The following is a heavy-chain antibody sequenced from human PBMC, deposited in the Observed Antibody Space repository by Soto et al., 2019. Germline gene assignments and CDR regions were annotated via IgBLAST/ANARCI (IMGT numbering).Heavy chain of an antibody. CDR3: AGDGFCTSTTCRVGNWFDP. D-gene: IGHD2-2*01. CDR2: INHRGST. V-gene: IGHV4-34*01. J-gene: IGHJ5*02. CDR1: GGSFSGYY. Sequence: SETLSLTCVVYGGSFSGYYWSWIRQSPGKGLEWIGGINHRGSTNYNPSLESRVTISVDTSKNQFSLKLPSVTAADTAMYYCAGDGFCTSTTCRVGNWFDPWGQGTLVTVS.